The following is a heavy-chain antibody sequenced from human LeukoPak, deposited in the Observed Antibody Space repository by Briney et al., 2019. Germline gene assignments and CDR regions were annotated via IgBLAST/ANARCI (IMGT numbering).Heavy chain of an antibody. V-gene: IGHV3-23*01. CDR2: IGGSGVSI. CDR1: GFTFNRHA. D-gene: IGHD6-19*01. J-gene: IGHJ4*02. Sequence: GGSLRLSCTASGFTFNRHAFNWVRQAPGKGLEWVSSIGGSGVSIFYADSVKGRFTISRDNGKNTVYLQMNSLRAEDTAIYYCSRRGGSNGWGDFDFWGQGTLVSVSS. CDR3: SRRGGSNGWGDFDF.